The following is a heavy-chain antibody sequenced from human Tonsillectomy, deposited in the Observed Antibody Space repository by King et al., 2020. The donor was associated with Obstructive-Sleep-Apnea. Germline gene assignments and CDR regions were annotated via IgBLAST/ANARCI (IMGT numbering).Heavy chain of an antibody. Sequence: VQLQESGPGLVKPSETLSLTCTVSGSSISSGYYWGWIRQPPGKGLEWLGTSYHTGNTYYNPSLKSRVTISVDTSKNQFSLRLRSVTAADTAVYYCAREDVVVAVAATSGGWFDPWGQGTLVTVSS. J-gene: IGHJ5*02. CDR3: AREDVVVAVAATSGGWFDP. CDR1: GSSISSGYY. CDR2: SYHTGNT. V-gene: IGHV4-38-2*02. D-gene: IGHD2-15*01.